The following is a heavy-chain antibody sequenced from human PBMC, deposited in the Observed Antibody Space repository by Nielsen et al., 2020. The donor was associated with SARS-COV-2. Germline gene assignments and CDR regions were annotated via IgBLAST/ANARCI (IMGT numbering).Heavy chain of an antibody. CDR2: IDHSGST. Sequence: RQAPGKGLEWIGEIDHSGSTNYNPSLKSRVTISRDTSKNQFSLKLDSVTAADTAVYYCARRGNILLDYWGQGTLVTVSS. CDR3: ARRGNILLDY. D-gene: IGHD2/OR15-2a*01. V-gene: IGHV4-34*01. J-gene: IGHJ4*02.